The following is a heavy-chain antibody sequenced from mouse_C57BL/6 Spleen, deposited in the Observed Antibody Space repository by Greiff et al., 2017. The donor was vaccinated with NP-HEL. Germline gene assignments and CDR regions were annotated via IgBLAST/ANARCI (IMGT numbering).Heavy chain of an antibody. D-gene: IGHD2-10*02. Sequence: EVKLQESGGGLVKPGGSLKLSCAASGFTFSSYAMSWVRQTPEKRLEWVATISDGGSYTYYPDNVKGRFTISRDNDKNNLYLQMSHLKSEDTAMYYCARDEKYPYFDYWGQGTTLTVSS. CDR2: ISDGGSYT. CDR1: GFTFSSYA. V-gene: IGHV5-4*01. J-gene: IGHJ2*01. CDR3: ARDEKYPYFDY.